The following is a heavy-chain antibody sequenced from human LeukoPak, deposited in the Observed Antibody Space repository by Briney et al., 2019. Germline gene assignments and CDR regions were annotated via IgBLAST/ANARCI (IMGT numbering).Heavy chain of an antibody. Sequence: GGSLRLSCAASGFTFSGSAMHWVRQASGKGLEWVGRIRSKANSYATAYAASVKGRFTISRDDSKNTAYLQMNSLKTEDTAVYYCTRHVSPTDSPSSSSDYDYMDVWGKGTTVTVSS. CDR1: GFTFSGSA. CDR2: IRSKANSYAT. V-gene: IGHV3-73*01. CDR3: TRHVSPTDSPSSSSDYDYMDV. J-gene: IGHJ6*03. D-gene: IGHD6-6*01.